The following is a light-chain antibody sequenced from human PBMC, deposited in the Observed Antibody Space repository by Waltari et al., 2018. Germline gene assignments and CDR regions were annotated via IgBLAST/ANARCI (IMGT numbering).Light chain of an antibody. Sequence: QDVVTQEPSLTVSPGGTVPLTCAPNTGAAASGHYPHWFQQEPGQDPKTLIYDTDNKASWTPSRFSGSLAGGKAALTLSGAQPEDEADYYCWLLFSGDWIFGGGTRLTVL. J-gene: IGLJ2*01. CDR3: WLLFSGDWI. CDR2: DTD. CDR1: TGAAASGHY. V-gene: IGLV7-46*01.